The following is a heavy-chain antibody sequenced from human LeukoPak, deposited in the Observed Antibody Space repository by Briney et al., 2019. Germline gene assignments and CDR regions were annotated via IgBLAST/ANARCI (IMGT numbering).Heavy chain of an antibody. CDR2: INSDGSST. D-gene: IGHD6-19*01. CDR1: GFTFSSYW. Sequence: AGGSVRLSCAASGFTFSSYWMHWVRQAPGKGLVWVSRINSDGSSTVYADSVKGRFTISRDNAKNTLYLQMNSLRAEDTAVYYCAREHSSSGRAYDYWSQGTLVTVSS. J-gene: IGHJ4*02. CDR3: AREHSSSGRAYDY. V-gene: IGHV3-74*01.